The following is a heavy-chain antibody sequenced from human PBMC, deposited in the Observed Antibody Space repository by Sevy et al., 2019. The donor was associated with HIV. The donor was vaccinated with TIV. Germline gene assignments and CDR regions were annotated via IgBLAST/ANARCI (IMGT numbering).Heavy chain of an antibody. D-gene: IGHD2-21*02. CDR2: VIASVNMA. V-gene: IGHV1-69*10. J-gene: IGHJ5*02. CDR1: GGTFSTYI. Sequence: ASVKVSCKASGGTFSTYIINWVRQAPGQGLEWMGGVIASVNMANSAQKFQGRVTITADGFTSTAYMELSSLTSEDTAIYYCATAMPCGGDCYYFDPWGQGTRVTVPS. CDR3: ATAMPCGGDCYYFDP.